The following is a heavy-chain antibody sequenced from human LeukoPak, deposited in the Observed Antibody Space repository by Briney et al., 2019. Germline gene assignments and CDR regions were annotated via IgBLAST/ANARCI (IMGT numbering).Heavy chain of an antibody. D-gene: IGHD3-3*01. J-gene: IGHJ4*02. CDR1: GFSFSDYY. V-gene: IGHV3-11*06. CDR3: ARYDFWSGYHLDY. Sequence: PGGSLRLSCAASGFSFSDYYMSWVRQSPGKGLEWLSYVSSSSSYIYYADSVKGRFTISRDNAKNSLYLQMNSLRAEDTAVYYCARYDFWSGYHLDYWGQGTLVTVSS. CDR2: VSSSSSYI.